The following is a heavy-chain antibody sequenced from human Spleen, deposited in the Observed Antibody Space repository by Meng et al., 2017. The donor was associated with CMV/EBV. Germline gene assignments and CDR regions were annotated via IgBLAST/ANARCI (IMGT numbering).Heavy chain of an antibody. CDR2: IYYSGST. Sequence: CPVPGGSISSGGYSWSWVRPHPGRGLECIGYIYYSGSTYYNPSLKSRLTISVDTSKNQFSLKLSSVTAADTAVYYCATYDSRADYFDYWGQGTLVTVSS. D-gene: IGHD3-22*01. CDR3: ATYDSRADYFDY. V-gene: IGHV4-31*03. J-gene: IGHJ4*02. CDR1: GGSISSGGYS.